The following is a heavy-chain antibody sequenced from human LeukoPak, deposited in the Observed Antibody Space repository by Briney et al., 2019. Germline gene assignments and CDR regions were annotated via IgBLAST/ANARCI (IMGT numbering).Heavy chain of an antibody. CDR1: DDSISDYY. D-gene: IGHD1-7*01. Sequence: PSETLSLTCTVSDDSISDYYRGWIRQPPGKGLEWIGYFHNSGTSTYNPSLKSRVTISVDTSKNQFSLKLSSVTAADTAVYYCARWVTGTTAGFDYWGQGTLVTVSS. V-gene: IGHV4-59*01. J-gene: IGHJ4*02. CDR2: FHNSGTS. CDR3: ARWVTGTTAGFDY.